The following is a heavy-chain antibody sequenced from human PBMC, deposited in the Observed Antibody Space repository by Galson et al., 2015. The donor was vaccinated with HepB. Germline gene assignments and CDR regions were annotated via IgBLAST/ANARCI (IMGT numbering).Heavy chain of an antibody. D-gene: IGHD6-13*01. CDR1: GYSFTSYW. V-gene: IGHV5-10-1*01. CDR3: ARHIRLRQQLVRGDNWFDP. J-gene: IGHJ5*02. Sequence: QSGAEVKKPGESLRISCKGSGYSFTSYWISWVRQMPGKGLEWMGRIDPSDSYTNYSPSFQGHVTISADKSISTAYLQWSSLKASDTAMYYCARHIRLRQQLVRGDNWFDPWGQGTLVTVSS. CDR2: IDPSDSYT.